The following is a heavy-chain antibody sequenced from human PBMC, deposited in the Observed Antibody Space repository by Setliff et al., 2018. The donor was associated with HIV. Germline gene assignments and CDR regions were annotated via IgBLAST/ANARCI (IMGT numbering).Heavy chain of an antibody. CDR1: GGSFSTYY. J-gene: IGHJ3*01. V-gene: IGHV4-4*07. CDR2: VHSTGTT. CDR3: ARARITMTGGRLEPYAFDR. Sequence: SSETLSLTCTVSGGSFSTYYWSWIRQPAGEGLEYIGRVHSTGTTIYNPSLKSRVTMSVDTSKNQLSLKLRSVTAADTAVYYCARARITMTGGRLEPYAFDRWGQGTKVT. D-gene: IGHD3-22*01.